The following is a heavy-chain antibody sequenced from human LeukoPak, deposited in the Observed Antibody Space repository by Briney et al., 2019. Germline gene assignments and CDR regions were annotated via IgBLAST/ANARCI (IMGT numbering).Heavy chain of an antibody. CDR1: GFTFSDYY. Sequence: GGSLRLSCAASGFTFSDYYMSWIRQAPGKGLEWVSYISSSGSTIYYADSVKGRFTISRDNAKNSLYLQMNSLRAEDTAVYYCTRHVYDSSGYVDYWGQGTLVTVSS. D-gene: IGHD3-22*01. V-gene: IGHV3-11*04. CDR3: TRHVYDSSGYVDY. J-gene: IGHJ4*02. CDR2: ISSSGSTI.